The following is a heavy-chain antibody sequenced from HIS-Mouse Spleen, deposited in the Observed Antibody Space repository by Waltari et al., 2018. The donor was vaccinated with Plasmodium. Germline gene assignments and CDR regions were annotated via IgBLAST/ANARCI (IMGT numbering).Heavy chain of an antibody. CDR1: GFTFSSYG. CDR3: AKVAQGTRDAFDI. J-gene: IGHJ3*02. CDR2: IWNDGSNK. V-gene: IGHV3-33*03. Sequence: QVQLVESGGGVVQPGRSLRLSCAASGFTFSSYGMHWFRQDPGKGLGGVAVIWNDGSNKYYADSVKGRFTNTRDKSKNTLYLQMNSLRAEDTAVYYCAKVAQGTRDAFDIWGQGTMVTVSS. D-gene: IGHD2-8*01.